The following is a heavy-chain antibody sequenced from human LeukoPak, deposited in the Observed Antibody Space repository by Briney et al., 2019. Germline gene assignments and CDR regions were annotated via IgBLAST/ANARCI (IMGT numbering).Heavy chain of an antibody. CDR3: VGGSGSLPLFDY. Sequence: PSETLSLTCTVSGGSISSYYWSWIRQPPGKGLEWIGYIYYSGSTNYNPSLKSRVTISVDTSKNQFSLKLSSVTAAGTAVYYCVGGSGSLPLFDYWGQGTLVTVSS. J-gene: IGHJ4*02. CDR1: GGSISSYY. V-gene: IGHV4-59*01. D-gene: IGHD1-26*01. CDR2: IYYSGST.